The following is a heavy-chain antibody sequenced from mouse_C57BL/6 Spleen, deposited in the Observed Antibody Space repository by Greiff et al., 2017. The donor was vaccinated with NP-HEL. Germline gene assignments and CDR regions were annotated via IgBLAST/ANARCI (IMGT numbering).Heavy chain of an antibody. Sequence: EVKLQESGPGLVKPSQSLSLTCSVTGYSITSGYYWNWIRQFPGNKLEWMGYISYDGSNNYNPSLKNRISITRDTSKNQFFLKLNSVTTEDTATYYCARGRREYYFDYWGQGTTLTVSS. V-gene: IGHV3-6*01. J-gene: IGHJ2*01. CDR2: ISYDGSN. CDR3: ARGRREYYFDY. CDR1: GYSITSGYY.